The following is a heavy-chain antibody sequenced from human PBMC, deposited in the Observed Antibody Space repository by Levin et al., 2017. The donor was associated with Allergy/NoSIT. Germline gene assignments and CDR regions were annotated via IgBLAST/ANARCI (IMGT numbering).Heavy chain of an antibody. D-gene: IGHD3-22*01. CDR3: ARDLDFTGSSGYCDY. CDR1: GFSFSTYW. CDR2: IKQDGSET. Sequence: GESLKISCAASGFSFSTYWMTWVRQAPGKGLEWVANIKQDGSETYYVDSVKGRFTISRDNAKNSLFLQMNSLRAEDTAVYYCARDLDFTGSSGYCDYWGQGTLVTVSS. V-gene: IGHV3-7*01. J-gene: IGHJ4*02.